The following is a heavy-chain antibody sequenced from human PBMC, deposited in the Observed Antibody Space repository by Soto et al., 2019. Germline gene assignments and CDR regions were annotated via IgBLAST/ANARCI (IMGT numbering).Heavy chain of an antibody. D-gene: IGHD4-17*01. CDR3: ARGATIERGERDFDY. CDR2: IWYDGSHK. V-gene: IGHV3-33*01. Sequence: QVQLVESGAGVVQPGRSLRLSCAASGFSFSDYGMHWVRQAPGKGLEWVAAIWYDGSHKYNADSVKDRFTISRDNSKNTLYLQMDSLRADDTAVYYCARGATIERGERDFDYWGQGALVTVSS. CDR1: GFSFSDYG. J-gene: IGHJ4*02.